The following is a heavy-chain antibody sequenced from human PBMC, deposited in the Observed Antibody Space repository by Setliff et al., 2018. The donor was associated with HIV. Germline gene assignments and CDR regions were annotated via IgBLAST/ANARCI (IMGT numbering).Heavy chain of an antibody. CDR2: ITGGGAT. CDR1: EFAFSTHI. D-gene: IGHD4-17*01. Sequence: LRLSCAPSEFAFSTHIIHWVRQAPGKGLEWVSSITGGGATQYADFVKGRFTISRDVSKNTVFLQMNSLRVDDTAVYYCAKDNSEHWPTGRLDYWGQGTLVTVSS. J-gene: IGHJ4*02. CDR3: AKDNSEHWPTGRLDY. V-gene: IGHV3-23*01.